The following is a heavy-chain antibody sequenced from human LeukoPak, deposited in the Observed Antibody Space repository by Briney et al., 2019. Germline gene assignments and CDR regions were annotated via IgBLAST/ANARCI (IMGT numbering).Heavy chain of an antibody. CDR3: ARSDLATITAGPFEY. J-gene: IGHJ4*02. V-gene: IGHV1-18*01. CDR1: GYTFSTYG. CDR2: ISGHQGNT. Sequence: ASVKVSCKASGYTFSTYGITWVRQAPGQGLGWMGWISGHQGNTKYAQNFQGRVTMTTDTSTSTAYMDLRSLRSDDTAIYFCARSDLATITAGPFEYWGQGTLVAVSS. D-gene: IGHD5-24*01.